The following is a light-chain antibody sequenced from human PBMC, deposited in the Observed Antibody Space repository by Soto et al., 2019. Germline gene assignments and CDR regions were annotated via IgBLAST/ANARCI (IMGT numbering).Light chain of an antibody. CDR3: QQYGASLFT. Sequence: DIQMTQSPSSLSASVGDRVTITCLASQSISSYLNWYQQKPGKAPKLLIYAASSLQSGVPSRFSGSGSGTDFTLTISSLQPEDFAVYYCQQYGASLFTFGQGTRLEIK. J-gene: IGKJ5*01. CDR1: QSISSY. CDR2: AAS. V-gene: IGKV1-39*01.